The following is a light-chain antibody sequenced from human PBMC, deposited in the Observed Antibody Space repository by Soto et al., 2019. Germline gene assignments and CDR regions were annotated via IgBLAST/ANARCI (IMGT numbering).Light chain of an antibody. Sequence: DIQMTQSPSTLSASVGDRVTITCRASQSISSWLAWYQQKPGKAPNLLIYMASTLESVVPSRFSGSGSGTEFTLTITSLQPDDFATYYCQQYNVYSPTFGQGTKVEI. CDR1: QSISSW. CDR2: MAS. V-gene: IGKV1-5*03. J-gene: IGKJ1*01. CDR3: QQYNVYSPT.